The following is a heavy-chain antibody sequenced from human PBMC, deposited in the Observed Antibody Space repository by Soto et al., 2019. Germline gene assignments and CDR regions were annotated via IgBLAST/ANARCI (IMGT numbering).Heavy chain of an antibody. V-gene: IGHV3-23*01. J-gene: IGHJ6*02. CDR2: ISGSGGST. CDR1: GFTFSSYA. CDR3: AGLEQQLVPYYYYGMDV. Sequence: EVQLLESGGGLVQPGGSLRLSCAASGFTFSSYAMSWVRQAPGKGLEWVSAISGSGGSTYYADSVKGRFTISRDNSKNTLYLQMNSLRAEDTAVYYCAGLEQQLVPYYYYGMDVWGQGTTVTVSS. D-gene: IGHD6-13*01.